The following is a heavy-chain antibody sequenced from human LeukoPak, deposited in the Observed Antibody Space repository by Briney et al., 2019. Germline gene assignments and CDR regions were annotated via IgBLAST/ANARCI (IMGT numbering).Heavy chain of an antibody. CDR3: ARHLLPPGGNCFDS. CDR2: TFTIGGT. J-gene: IGHJ5*01. V-gene: IGHV4-4*09. CDR1: GGSLSPYY. Sequence: SETLSLTCTVSGGSLSPYYCSWIRQTPGKGLEWIGYTFTIGGTNYNPSLKSRVTISVDTSKNQFSLKMRSVTAADTAVYYCARHLLPPGGNCFDSWGQGTLVTVSS. D-gene: IGHD3-10*01.